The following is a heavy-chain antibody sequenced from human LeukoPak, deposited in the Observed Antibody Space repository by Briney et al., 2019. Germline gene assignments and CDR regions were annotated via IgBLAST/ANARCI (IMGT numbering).Heavy chain of an antibody. CDR3: ARGSYYDFWSGLLPLYYYMDV. V-gene: IGHV4-4*07. Sequence: NPSETLSLTCTVSGGSISSYYWSWIRQPAGKGLEWIGRIYTSGSTNYNPSLKSRVTMSVDTSKNQFSLKLSSVTAADTAVYYCARGSYYDFWSGLLPLYYYMDVWGKGTTVTVSS. D-gene: IGHD3-3*01. CDR1: GGSISSYY. J-gene: IGHJ6*03. CDR2: IYTSGST.